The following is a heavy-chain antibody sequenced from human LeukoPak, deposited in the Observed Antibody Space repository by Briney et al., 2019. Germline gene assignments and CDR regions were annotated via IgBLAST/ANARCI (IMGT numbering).Heavy chain of an antibody. CDR1: GYTFTNFG. V-gene: IGHV1-18*01. J-gene: IGHJ3*02. Sequence: ASVKVSCKASGYTFTNFGISWVRQAPGQGLEWMGWISAYNGNTNYAQRLQGRVTMTTDTSTSTAYMELRSLRSDDTAVYYCARSRSGYSYDHAAFEIWGQGTMVTVSS. CDR3: ARSRSGYSYDHAAFEI. CDR2: ISAYNGNT. D-gene: IGHD5-18*01.